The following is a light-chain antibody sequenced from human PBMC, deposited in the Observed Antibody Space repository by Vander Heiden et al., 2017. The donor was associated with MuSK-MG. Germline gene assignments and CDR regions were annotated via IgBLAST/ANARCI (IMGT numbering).Light chain of an antibody. CDR3: QQNDSNPGFT. Sequence: DIQMTQSPSSLSASVGDRVTITCRASQSISSYLNWYQQKPGKAPKLLIYAASSLQSGVPSRFSGSGFGTDFTLTISSRQPEDFAPYYCQQNDSNPGFTFGHGTKVDIK. CDR2: AAS. V-gene: IGKV1-39*01. J-gene: IGKJ3*01. CDR1: QSISSY.